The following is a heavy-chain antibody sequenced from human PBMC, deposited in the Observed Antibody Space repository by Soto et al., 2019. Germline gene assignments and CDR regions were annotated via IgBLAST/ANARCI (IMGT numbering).Heavy chain of an antibody. CDR3: ARDRSIWFGELNRPLFDY. J-gene: IGHJ4*02. V-gene: IGHV3-30-3*01. CDR2: ISYDGSNK. Sequence: GGSLRLSCAASGFTFSSYAMHWVRQAPGKGLEWVAVISYDGSNKYYADSVKGRFTISRDNSKNTLYLQMNSLRAEDTAVYYCARDRSIWFGELNRPLFDYWGQGTLVTVSS. D-gene: IGHD3-10*01. CDR1: GFTFSSYA.